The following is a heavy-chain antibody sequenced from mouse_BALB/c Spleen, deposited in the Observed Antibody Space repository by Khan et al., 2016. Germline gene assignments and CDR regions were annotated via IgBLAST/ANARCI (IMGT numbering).Heavy chain of an antibody. V-gene: IGHV7-3*02. D-gene: IGHD2-3*01. CDR2: FRNKANGYTT. J-gene: IGHJ1*01. CDR1: GFSFTVFY. Sequence: EVELVESGGGLVQPGGSLRLSCTTSGFSFTVFYMSWVRQPPGEALEWLGCFRNKANGYTTEYSASVKGRFTITRDNSQSILDLQMNTLRGDDSATYYCARELNDGYYWYFDVWGAGPTATVSS. CDR3: ARELNDGYYWYFDV.